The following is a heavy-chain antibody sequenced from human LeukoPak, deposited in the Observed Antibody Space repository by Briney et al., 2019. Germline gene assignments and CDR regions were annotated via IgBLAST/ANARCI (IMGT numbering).Heavy chain of an antibody. CDR1: GGSISSYY. J-gene: IGHJ4*02. V-gene: IGHV4-59*01. CDR2: IYYSGST. CDR3: ARVSCTSSATCYAGFDY. D-gene: IGHD2-2*01. Sequence: SETLSPTCTVSGGSISSYYWSWIRQPPGQGLEWIGYIYYSGSTKYNPSLKSRVTMSIDTSKNHFSLKLSSVTAADTAVYYCARVSCTSSATCYAGFDYWGQGTLVTVSS.